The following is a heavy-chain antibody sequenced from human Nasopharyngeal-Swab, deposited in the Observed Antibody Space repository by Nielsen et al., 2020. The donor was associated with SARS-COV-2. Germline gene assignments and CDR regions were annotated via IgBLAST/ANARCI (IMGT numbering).Heavy chain of an antibody. D-gene: IGHD1-26*01. Sequence: SETLSLTCAVSGGSISSSNWWSWVRQPPGKGLKWSGEIYHSGSTNYNPSLKSRVTISVDESKNQFSLKLSSVTAADTAVYFCARDVVGATTTDAFDIWGQGTLVTVSS. CDR3: ARDVVGATTTDAFDI. V-gene: IGHV4-4*02. CDR1: GGSISSSNW. J-gene: IGHJ3*02. CDR2: IYHSGST.